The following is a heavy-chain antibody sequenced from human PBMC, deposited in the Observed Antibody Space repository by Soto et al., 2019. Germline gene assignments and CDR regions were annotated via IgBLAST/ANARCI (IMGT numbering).Heavy chain of an antibody. V-gene: IGHV4-4*09. D-gene: IGHD1-7*01. CDR3: ARHHPRTLAXXGIPFDF. CDR2: TFSRGSA. Sequence: PSETLSLTCTVSGDSIGNSHWSWIRQPPGKGLEWIGLTFSRGSATYNPSLKSRVTISVDTSKNQLSLKLTSVTAADTAVYFCARHHPRTLAXXGIPFDFWGKGTLVTVSS. J-gene: IGHJ4*02. CDR1: GDSIGNSH.